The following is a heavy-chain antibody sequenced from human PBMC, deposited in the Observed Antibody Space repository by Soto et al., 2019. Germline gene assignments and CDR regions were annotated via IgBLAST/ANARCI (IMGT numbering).Heavy chain of an antibody. J-gene: IGHJ4*02. CDR2: IKQDGGEK. CDR3: ARLNYYGSGLPLDH. V-gene: IGHV3-7*03. Sequence: GGSLRLSCAASGFTFNTYWMTWVRQAPGKGLEWVANIKQDGGEKYYVDSVNGRFTISRDNAKSSMYLQMNSLRAEDTAIYYCARLNYYGSGLPLDHWGQGTPVTVSS. D-gene: IGHD3-10*01. CDR1: GFTFNTYW.